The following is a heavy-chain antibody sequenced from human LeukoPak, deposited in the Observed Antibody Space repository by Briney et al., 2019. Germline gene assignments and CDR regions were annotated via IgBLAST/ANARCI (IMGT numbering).Heavy chain of an antibody. V-gene: IGHV2-5*02. Sequence: SGPTLVNPTQTLTLTCAFSGFSLSTSGVGVGWIRQPPGKALEWLALIYWDDDKRYSPSLKSRLTITKDTSKNQVVLTMTNMDPVDTATYYCAHGQSLWFGSYYFDYWGQGTLVTVSS. CDR1: GFSLSTSGVG. CDR3: AHGQSLWFGSYYFDY. D-gene: IGHD3-10*01. CDR2: IYWDDDK. J-gene: IGHJ4*02.